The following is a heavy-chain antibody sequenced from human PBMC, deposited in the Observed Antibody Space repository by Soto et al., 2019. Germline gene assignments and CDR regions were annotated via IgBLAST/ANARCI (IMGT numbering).Heavy chain of an antibody. Sequence: PSVKVSCKASGYTFTSYYMHWVRRAPGQGLEWMGIINPSGGSTSYAQKFQGRVTMTRDTSTSTVYMELSSLRSEDTAVYYCARXMVPLYGSGSYLFDYWGQGTLVTVSS. CDR1: GYTFTSYY. D-gene: IGHD3-10*01. V-gene: IGHV1-46*03. CDR2: INPSGGST. CDR3: ARXMVPLYGSGSYLFDY. J-gene: IGHJ4*02.